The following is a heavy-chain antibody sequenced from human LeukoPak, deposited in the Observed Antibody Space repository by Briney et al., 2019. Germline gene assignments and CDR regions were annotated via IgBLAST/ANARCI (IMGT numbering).Heavy chain of an antibody. Sequence: ASVKVSCKASGYTFTGYYMHWVRQAPGQGLEWMGWINPNSGDTNSAQKFQDRVTMTRDTSISTAYMELSRLRSDDTAVFYCARALTDAFDIWGQGTMVTVSS. CDR3: ARALTDAFDI. J-gene: IGHJ3*02. CDR1: GYTFTGYY. CDR2: INPNSGDT. V-gene: IGHV1-2*02.